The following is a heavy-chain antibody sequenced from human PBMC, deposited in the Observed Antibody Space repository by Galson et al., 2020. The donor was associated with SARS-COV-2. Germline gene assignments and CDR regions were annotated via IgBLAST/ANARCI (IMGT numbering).Heavy chain of an antibody. CDR1: GGSFSGYY. CDR2: INHSGST. D-gene: IGHD2-8*01. CDR3: ARDTGGGVYYGMYV. Sequence: SETLSLTCAVYGGSFSGYYWSWIRQPPGKGLEWIGEINHSGSTNYNPSLKSRVTISVDTSKNQFSLKLSSVTAANTAVYYCARDTGGGVYYGMYVWGQGTTVTVSS. J-gene: IGHJ6*02. V-gene: IGHV4-34*01.